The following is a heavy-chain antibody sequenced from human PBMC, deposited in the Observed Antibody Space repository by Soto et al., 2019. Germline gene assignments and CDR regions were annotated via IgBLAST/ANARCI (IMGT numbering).Heavy chain of an antibody. D-gene: IGHD1-1*01. Sequence: SETLSLTCTVSGGSISSYYWSWIRQPPGKGLEWIGYINYSGSTNYNPSLKSRVTISVDTSKNQFSLKLSSATAADTAVYYCARRYGYSFDYWGQGTLVTVSS. CDR3: ARRYGYSFDY. CDR1: GGSISSYY. V-gene: IGHV4-59*08. J-gene: IGHJ4*02. CDR2: INYSGST.